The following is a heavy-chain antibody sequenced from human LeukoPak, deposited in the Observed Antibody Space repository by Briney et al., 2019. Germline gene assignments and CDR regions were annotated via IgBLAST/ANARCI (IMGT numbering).Heavy chain of an antibody. CDR3: ARADSSIAARLSRSSIFNYYYYMDV. D-gene: IGHD6-6*01. Sequence: GGSLRLSCAASEFTFISYWMTWVRQAPGKGLEWVANIKQDGSEKYYVDSVKGRFTISRDNAKNSLYLQMNSLRAEDTAVYYCARADSSIAARLSRSSIFNYYYYMDVWGKGTTVTVSS. CDR2: IKQDGSEK. CDR1: EFTFISYW. J-gene: IGHJ6*03. V-gene: IGHV3-7*01.